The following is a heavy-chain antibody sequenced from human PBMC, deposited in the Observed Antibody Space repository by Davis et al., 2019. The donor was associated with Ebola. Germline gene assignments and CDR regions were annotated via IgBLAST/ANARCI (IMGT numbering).Heavy chain of an antibody. V-gene: IGHV1-2*02. Sequence: ASVKVSCKASGYTFTGYYMHWVRQVPGQGLEWMGRINPNSGGTSQAQNFQGRVTMTRDTSIGTAYMELSSLGSDDTAVYFCARASPPEYNVWSRNPHYHYFPMDVWGQGTTVTVSS. CDR1: GYTFTGYY. CDR3: ARASPPEYNVWSRNPHYHYFPMDV. J-gene: IGHJ6*02. D-gene: IGHD3-10*02. CDR2: INPNSGGT.